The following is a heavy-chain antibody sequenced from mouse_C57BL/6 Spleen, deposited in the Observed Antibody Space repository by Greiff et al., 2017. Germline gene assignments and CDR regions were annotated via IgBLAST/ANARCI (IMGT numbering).Heavy chain of an antibody. CDR2: ISNGGGST. CDR3: ARRGLPPGYAMDY. V-gene: IGHV5-12*01. D-gene: IGHD3-1*01. J-gene: IGHJ4*01. CDR1: GFTFSDYY. Sequence: EVKLVESGGGLVQPGGSLKLSCAASGFTFSDYYMYWVRQTPEKRLEWVAYISNGGGSTYYPDTVKGRFTISRDNAKNTLYLQMSRLKSEDTAMYYCARRGLPPGYAMDYGGQGTSVTVSS.